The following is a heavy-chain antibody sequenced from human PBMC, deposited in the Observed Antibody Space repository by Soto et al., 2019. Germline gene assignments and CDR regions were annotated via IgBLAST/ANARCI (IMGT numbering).Heavy chain of an antibody. D-gene: IGHD3-10*01. J-gene: IGHJ4*02. V-gene: IGHV3-74*01. CDR1: GFTFSTSW. CDR2: INSDARTT. Sequence: EVQLVESGGGLVQPGGSLRLSCAASGFTFSTSWMHWVRQAAGKGLVWVSRINSDARTTNYADTVKGRFTISRDNAKNTLYLQMDSLTAEDTAEYYCARGPNGWFGYDYWGQGTLVTVSS. CDR3: ARGPNGWFGYDY.